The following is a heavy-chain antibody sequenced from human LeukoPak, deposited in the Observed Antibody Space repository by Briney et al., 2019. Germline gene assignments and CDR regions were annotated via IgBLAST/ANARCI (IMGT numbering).Heavy chain of an antibody. J-gene: IGHJ4*02. V-gene: IGHV1-2*02. D-gene: IGHD4-11*01. CDR2: INPNSGGT. Sequence: GASVKVSCKASGYTFTGYYMHWVRQAPGQGLEWMGWINPNSGGTNYAQKFQGRVTMTRDTSISTAYMELSRLRSDDTAVYYCARVRDYSNFNFDYWGQGTLVTVSS. CDR1: GYTFTGYY. CDR3: ARVRDYSNFNFDY.